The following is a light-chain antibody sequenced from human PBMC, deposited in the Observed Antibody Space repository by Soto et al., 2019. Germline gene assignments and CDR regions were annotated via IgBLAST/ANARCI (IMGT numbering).Light chain of an antibody. CDR3: SSYTSSSTLV. CDR2: DVS. V-gene: IGLV2-14*01. Sequence: QSALTQPASVSGSPGHSITISCTGTSSDVGDYNYVSWYQQHPGKAPKVMIYDVSNRPSGVSNRFSGSKSGNTASLTISGLQAEDEADYYCSSYTSSSTLVFGTGTKLTVL. CDR1: SSDVGDYNY. J-gene: IGLJ1*01.